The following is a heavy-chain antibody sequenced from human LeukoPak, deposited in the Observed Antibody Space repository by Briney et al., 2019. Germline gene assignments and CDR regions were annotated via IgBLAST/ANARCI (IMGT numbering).Heavy chain of an antibody. D-gene: IGHD1-26*01. Sequence: GGSLRLSCAASGFTFDDYGMSWVRQAPGKGLEWVSGINWNGGSTGYADSVKGRFTISRDNSKNTLYLQMNSLRAEDTAVYYCARDLSGATRGGWFDPWGQGTLVTVSS. CDR3: ARDLSGATRGGWFDP. J-gene: IGHJ5*02. CDR1: GFTFDDYG. V-gene: IGHV3-20*04. CDR2: INWNGGST.